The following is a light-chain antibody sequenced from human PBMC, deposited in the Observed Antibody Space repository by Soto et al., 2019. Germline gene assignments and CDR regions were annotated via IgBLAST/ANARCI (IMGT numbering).Light chain of an antibody. Sequence: DIQMTQSPSSLSASVGDRVTITCRASQGISNYLAWYQQKPGKVPKLLIYAASTLQSGVPSRFSGSGSGTDFTLTIRRLQPEDVANYYCQQYNSAPRTFGQGTKVEIK. CDR2: AAS. V-gene: IGKV1-27*01. CDR1: QGISNY. CDR3: QQYNSAPRT. J-gene: IGKJ1*01.